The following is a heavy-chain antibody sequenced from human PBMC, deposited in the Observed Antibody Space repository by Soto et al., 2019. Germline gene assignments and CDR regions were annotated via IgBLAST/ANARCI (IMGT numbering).Heavy chain of an antibody. CDR3: ARYFRGSGRYFFDY. V-gene: IGHV3-7*03. Sequence: EVQLVESGGALVQPGGSLRLSCVASGFTFSSSFMGWVRQAPGKGLEWVANINQDGGGTYYVDSVEGRFTISRDNAKAALYLQMNSLRGEDTAVYYCARYFRGSGRYFFDYWGQGTLVTVSS. CDR1: GFTFSSSF. J-gene: IGHJ4*02. CDR2: INQDGGGT. D-gene: IGHD6-19*01.